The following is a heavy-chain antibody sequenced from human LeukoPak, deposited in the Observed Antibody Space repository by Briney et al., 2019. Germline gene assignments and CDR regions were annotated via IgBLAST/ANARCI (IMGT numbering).Heavy chain of an antibody. V-gene: IGHV1-3*01. CDR2: INAGNGNT. CDR3: ARDQEWLVRAPGY. D-gene: IGHD6-19*01. CDR1: GYTFTSYA. J-gene: IGHJ4*02. Sequence: GASVKVSCKASGYTFTSYAMHWVRQAPGQRLEWMGWINAGNGNTKYSQKFQGRVTITRDTSASTAYMELGSLRSEDTAVYYCARDQEWLVRAPGYWGQGTLVTVSS.